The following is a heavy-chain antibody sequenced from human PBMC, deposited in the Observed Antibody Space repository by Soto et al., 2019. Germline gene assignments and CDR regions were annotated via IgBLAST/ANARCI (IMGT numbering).Heavy chain of an antibody. Sequence: LKISCKGSGYSFTSYWIGWVRQMPGKGLEWMGIIYPGDSDTRYSPSFQGQVTISADKSISTAYLQWSSLKASDTAMYYCARRRYYYDSSGYYAVAAFDIWGQGTMVTVSS. CDR1: GYSFTSYW. D-gene: IGHD3-22*01. CDR2: IYPGDSDT. V-gene: IGHV5-51*01. J-gene: IGHJ3*02. CDR3: ARRRYYYDSSGYYAVAAFDI.